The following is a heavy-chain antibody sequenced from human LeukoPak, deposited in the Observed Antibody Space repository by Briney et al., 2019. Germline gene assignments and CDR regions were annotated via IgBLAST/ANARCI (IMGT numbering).Heavy chain of an antibody. V-gene: IGHV4-34*01. D-gene: IGHD2-15*01. CDR3: ARIPPRSYCSGGSCYRNAFDI. CDR2: INHSGST. J-gene: IGHJ3*02. Sequence: SETLSLTCAVYGGSSSGYYWSWIRQPPGKGLEWIGEINHSGSTNYNPSLKSRVTISVDTSKNQFSLKLSSVTAADTAVYYCARIPPRSYCSGGSCYRNAFDIWGQGTMVTVSS. CDR1: GGSSSGYY.